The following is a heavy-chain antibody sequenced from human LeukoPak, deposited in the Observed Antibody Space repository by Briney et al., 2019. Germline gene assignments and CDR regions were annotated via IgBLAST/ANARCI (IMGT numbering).Heavy chain of an antibody. J-gene: IGHJ3*02. CDR2: IIPIFGTA. CDR1: GGTFSSYA. V-gene: IGHV1-69*05. Sequence: GASVKVSCKASGGTFSSYAISWVRQAPGQGLEWMGGIIPIFGTANYAQKFQGRVTITTDESTSTAYMELSSLRSEDTAVYYCARDPHSGSYYHGAFDIWGQGTMVTVSS. CDR3: ARDPHSGSYYHGAFDI. D-gene: IGHD1-26*01.